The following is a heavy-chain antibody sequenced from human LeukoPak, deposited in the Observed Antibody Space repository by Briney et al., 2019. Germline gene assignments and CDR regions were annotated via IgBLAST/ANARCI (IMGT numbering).Heavy chain of an antibody. CDR3: ARDLFGRQSDY. Sequence: PGGSLRLSCAASGFTVSSNYMGWVRQAPGKGLEWVSVIYSGGSTYYADSVKGRFTISRDNSKNTLYLQMNSLRAEDTAVYYCARDLFGRQSDYWGQGTLVTVSS. CDR1: GFTVSSNY. D-gene: IGHD3-10*01. V-gene: IGHV3-53*01. J-gene: IGHJ4*02. CDR2: IYSGGST.